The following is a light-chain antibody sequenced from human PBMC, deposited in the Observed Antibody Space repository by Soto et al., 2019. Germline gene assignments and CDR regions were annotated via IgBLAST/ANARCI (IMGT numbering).Light chain of an antibody. CDR2: WAS. Sequence: DIVMTQSPDSLAVSLGERATIYCKSSQSVLYTSYNYLAWYRQKPGQAPELLIYWASTRESGVPARFSGSGSGTDFTLTITNLQAEDAAVYYCQQYHSAPYTFGQGTKLEIK. J-gene: IGKJ2*01. CDR3: QQYHSAPYT. V-gene: IGKV4-1*01. CDR1: QSVLYTSYNY.